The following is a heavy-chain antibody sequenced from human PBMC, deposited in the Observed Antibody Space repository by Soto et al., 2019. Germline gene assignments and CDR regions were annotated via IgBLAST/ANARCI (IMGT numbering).Heavy chain of an antibody. CDR3: ASLSAGYYYDSSGYYFDY. J-gene: IGHJ4*02. D-gene: IGHD3-22*01. CDR2: IYYSGST. Sequence: SETLSLTCTVSGGSISSSSYYWGWIRQPPGKGLEWIGSIYYSGSTYYNPSLNSRVTISVEKSKNQFSLKLSSVTAADTAVYYCASLSAGYYYDSSGYYFDYWGQGTLVTVSS. V-gene: IGHV4-39*07. CDR1: GGSISSSSYY.